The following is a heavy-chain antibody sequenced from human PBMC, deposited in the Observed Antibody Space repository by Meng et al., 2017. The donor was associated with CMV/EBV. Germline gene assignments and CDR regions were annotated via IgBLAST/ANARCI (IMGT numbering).Heavy chain of an antibody. CDR1: GFTFDDYA. CDR3: AKDMGEGIQLWSWGMDV. CDR2: ISWNSGSI. J-gene: IGHJ6*02. V-gene: IGHV3-9*01. Sequence: SLKISCAASGFTFDDYAMHWVRQAPGKGLEWVSGISWNSGSIGYADSVKGRFTISGDNAKNSLYLQMNSLRAEDTALYYCAKDMGEGIQLWSWGMDVWGQGTTVTVSS. D-gene: IGHD5-18*01.